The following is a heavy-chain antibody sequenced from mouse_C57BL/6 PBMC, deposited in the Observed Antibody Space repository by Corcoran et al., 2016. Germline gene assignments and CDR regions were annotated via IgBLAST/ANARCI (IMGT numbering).Heavy chain of an antibody. CDR1: GYTFTDYY. CDR2: INPNNGGT. V-gene: IGHV1-26*01. Sequence: EVQLQQSGPELVKPGASVKISCKASGYTFTDYYMNWVKQSHGKSLEWIGDINPNNGGTSYNQKFKGKATLTVDKSSSTAYMELNSLTSEDSAVYYCARSYDYDHSDYWGQGTTLTVSS. D-gene: IGHD2-4*01. CDR3: ARSYDYDHSDY. J-gene: IGHJ2*01.